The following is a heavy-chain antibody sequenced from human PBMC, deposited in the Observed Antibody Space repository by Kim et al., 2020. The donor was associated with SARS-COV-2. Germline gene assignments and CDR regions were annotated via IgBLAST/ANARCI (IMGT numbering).Heavy chain of an antibody. CDR3: ARGYCSSSSCYNPDY. CDR1: GYTFTSYA. CDR2: IDTNTGNP. J-gene: IGHJ4*02. V-gene: IGHV7-4-1*02. D-gene: IGHD2-2*01. Sequence: ASVKVSCKASGYTFTSYAMNWVRQAPGQGLEWLGWIDTNTGNPMYAQGFTGRFVFSLDTSVSTAYLQINSLKPDDTAVYYCARGYCSSSSCYNPDYWGQG.